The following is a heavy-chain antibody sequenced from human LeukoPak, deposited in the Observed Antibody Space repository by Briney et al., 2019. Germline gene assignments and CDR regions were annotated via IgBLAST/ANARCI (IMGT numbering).Heavy chain of an antibody. CDR3: ARIIVGATTDSDFDY. CDR1: GFTFSSHA. Sequence: GGSLRLSCAASGFTFSSHAMSWVRQAPGKGLEWVSAISGSGGSTYYADSVKGRFTISRDNAKNTLYLQMNSLRAEDTAVYYCARIIVGATTDSDFDYWGQGTLVTVSS. V-gene: IGHV3-23*01. D-gene: IGHD1-26*01. J-gene: IGHJ4*02. CDR2: ISGSGGST.